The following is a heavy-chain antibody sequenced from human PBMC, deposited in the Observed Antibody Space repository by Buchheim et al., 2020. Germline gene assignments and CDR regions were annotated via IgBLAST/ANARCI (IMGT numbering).Heavy chain of an antibody. D-gene: IGHD4-17*01. CDR3: AKDHASGDYYYGMDV. CDR2: ISYDGSNK. V-gene: IGHV3-30*18. CDR1: GFTFSSYG. J-gene: IGHJ6*02. Sequence: QVQLVESGGGVVQPGRSLRLSCAASGFTFSSYGMHWVRQAPGKGLEWVAVISYDGSNKYYADSVKGRFPISRDNSKNTLYLQMNSLRAEDTAVYYCAKDHASGDYYYGMDVWGQGTT.